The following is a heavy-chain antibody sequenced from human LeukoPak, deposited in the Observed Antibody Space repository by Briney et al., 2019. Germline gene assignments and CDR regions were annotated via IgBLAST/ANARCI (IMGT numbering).Heavy chain of an antibody. D-gene: IGHD3-9*01. CDR2: IYYSGST. CDR3: ARDQRYRGAFDI. Sequence: SETLSLTCTVSGGSISSYYWSWIRQPPGKGLEWIGYIYYSGSTNYNPSLKSRVTISVDTSKNQFSLKLRSVTAADTAVYYCARDQRYRGAFDIWGQGTMVTVSS. CDR1: GGSISSYY. V-gene: IGHV4-59*01. J-gene: IGHJ3*02.